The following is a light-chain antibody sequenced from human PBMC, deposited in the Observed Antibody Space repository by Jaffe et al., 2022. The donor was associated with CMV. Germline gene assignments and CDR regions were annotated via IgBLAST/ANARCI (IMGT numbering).Light chain of an antibody. CDR2: GAS. CDR3: QQYGSSPQS. V-gene: IGKV3-20*01. Sequence: EIVLTQSPGTLSLSPGERATLSCRASQSVSSNFLAWYQQKPGQAPRLLIHGASSRATGIPDRFSGSGSGTDFTLTISRLEPEDFAVYYCQQYGSSPQSFGGGTKVEIK. J-gene: IGKJ4*01. CDR1: QSVSSNF.